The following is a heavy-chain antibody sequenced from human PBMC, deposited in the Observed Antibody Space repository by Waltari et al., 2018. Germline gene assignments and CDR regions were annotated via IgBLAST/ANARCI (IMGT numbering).Heavy chain of an antibody. CDR1: GFTFTSYA. CDR3: AAGGSVADFDY. D-gene: IGHD6-19*01. Sequence: QMQLVQSGPEVKKPGNSVKFSCKASGFTFTSYAMKWVRQARGQRLEWIGWIVVGSGNTNYAQKFQERVTITRDMSTSTAYMELSSLRSEDTAVYYCAAGGSVADFDYWGQGTLVTVSS. V-gene: IGHV1-58*02. J-gene: IGHJ4*02. CDR2: IVVGSGNT.